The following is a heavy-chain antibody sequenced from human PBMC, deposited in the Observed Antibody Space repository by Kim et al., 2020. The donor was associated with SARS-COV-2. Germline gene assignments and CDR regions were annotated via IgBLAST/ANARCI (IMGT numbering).Heavy chain of an antibody. CDR3: ARLTPGYCRDGSCYSDY. V-gene: IGHV3-21*01. Sequence: GGSLRLSCAASGFTLSSYSMNWVRQAPGKGMEWVSSISTGSGDIFYADSVKGRFTISRDNAKNSLYLRMNTLRAEDTAVYYCARLTPGYCRDGSCYSDYWGQGTLVTVSS. J-gene: IGHJ4*02. CDR1: GFTLSSYS. D-gene: IGHD2-15*01. CDR2: ISTGSGDI.